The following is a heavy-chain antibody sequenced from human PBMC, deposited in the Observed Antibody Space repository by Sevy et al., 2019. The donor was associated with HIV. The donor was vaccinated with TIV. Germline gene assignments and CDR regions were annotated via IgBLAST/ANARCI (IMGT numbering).Heavy chain of an antibody. J-gene: IGHJ2*01. Sequence: SETLSLTCSVSAGSISSSYWSWIRQSPGKGLEWSGYIAYSGNTNYSPSLKGRVTISADASKSQIYLNVTSVTSADTAVYYCARDRHKVVDRRWYFDPWGRGTLVTVSS. CDR2: IAYSGNT. D-gene: IGHD2-21*01. CDR3: ARDRHKVVDRRWYFDP. V-gene: IGHV4-59*01. CDR1: AGSISSSY.